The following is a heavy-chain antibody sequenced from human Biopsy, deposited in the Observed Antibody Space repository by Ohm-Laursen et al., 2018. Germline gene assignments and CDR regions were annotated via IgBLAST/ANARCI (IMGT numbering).Heavy chain of an antibody. J-gene: IGHJ4*02. CDR3: AADINVWNVNY. V-gene: IGHV1-2*02. CDR2: INPKSGGT. CDR1: GYTFTGYY. D-gene: IGHD1-1*01. Sequence: SVKVSCKASGYTFTGYYLHWVRQAPGQGLEWMGWINPKSGGTHYLEKFRGRVTMTRDTSISTAYMEVSSLRSDDTAVYYCAADINVWNVNYWGQGTQVSVSS.